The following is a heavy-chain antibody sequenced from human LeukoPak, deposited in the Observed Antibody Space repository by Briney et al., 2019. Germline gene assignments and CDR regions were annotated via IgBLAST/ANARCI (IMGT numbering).Heavy chain of an antibody. CDR2: ISSSSSYI. D-gene: IGHD2-15*01. CDR3: ARCGGSGGSCYLQH. V-gene: IGHV3-21*01. J-gene: IGHJ1*01. Sequence: GGSLRLSCAASGFTFSSYSMNWVRQAPGKGLEWVPSISSSSSYIYYADSVKGRFTISRDNAKNSLYLQMNSLRAEDTAVYYCARCGGSGGSCYLQHWGQGTLVTVSS. CDR1: GFTFSSYS.